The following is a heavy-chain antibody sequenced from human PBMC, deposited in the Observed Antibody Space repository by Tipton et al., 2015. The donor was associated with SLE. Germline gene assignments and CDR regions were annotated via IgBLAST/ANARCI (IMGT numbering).Heavy chain of an antibody. CDR1: GGSFSDYY. Sequence: TLSLTCAVYGGSFSDYYWSWIRQPPGKGLEWIGEINHSGSTNYNPSPKSRVTISVDTSKKQFSLKLSSVTAADTAMYYCASLGVPAVGNRFDPWGQGTLVTVSS. D-gene: IGHD6-13*01. V-gene: IGHV4-34*01. CDR3: ASLGVPAVGNRFDP. J-gene: IGHJ5*02. CDR2: INHSGST.